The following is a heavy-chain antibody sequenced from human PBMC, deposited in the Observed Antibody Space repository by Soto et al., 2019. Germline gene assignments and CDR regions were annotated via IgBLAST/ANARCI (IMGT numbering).Heavy chain of an antibody. CDR3: ASIIGIAVAGTQPFDY. CDR2: ISYDGSNK. CDR1: GFTFSSYA. V-gene: IGHV3-30-3*01. D-gene: IGHD6-19*01. J-gene: IGHJ4*02. Sequence: GGSLGLSCAASGFTFSSYAMHWVRQAPGKGLEWVAVISYDGSNKYYADSVKGRFTISRDNSKNTLYLQMNSLRAEDTAVYYCASIIGIAVAGTQPFDYWGQGALVTVSS.